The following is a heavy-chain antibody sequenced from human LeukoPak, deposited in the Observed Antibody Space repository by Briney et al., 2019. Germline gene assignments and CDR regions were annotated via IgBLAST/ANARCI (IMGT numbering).Heavy chain of an antibody. J-gene: IGHJ3*02. CDR1: GGSISSYY. D-gene: IGHD1-26*01. CDR3: ARSSGSSSIYRARDAFDI. CDR2: IYYSGST. Sequence: SETRSLTCTLSGGSISSYYWSWIRKPPGKGRDWIGYIYYSGSTNYNPSLKSRVTISVDTSKNQFSPKLSSVTAADTAVYYCARSSGSSSIYRARDAFDIWGQGTMVTVSS. V-gene: IGHV4-59*01.